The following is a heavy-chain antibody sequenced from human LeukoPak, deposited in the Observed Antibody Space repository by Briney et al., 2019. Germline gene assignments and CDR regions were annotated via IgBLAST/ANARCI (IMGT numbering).Heavy chain of an antibody. CDR3: AKDRGIAV. Sequence: GGSLRLSCAASGFTFSSYGMHWVRQAPGKGLEWVAVISYDGSNKYYADSVKGRFTISRDNSKNTLYLQMNSLRAEDTAVYYCAKDRGIAVWGQGTLVTVST. CDR2: ISYDGSNK. CDR1: GFTFSSYG. J-gene: IGHJ4*02. V-gene: IGHV3-30*18. D-gene: IGHD6-19*01.